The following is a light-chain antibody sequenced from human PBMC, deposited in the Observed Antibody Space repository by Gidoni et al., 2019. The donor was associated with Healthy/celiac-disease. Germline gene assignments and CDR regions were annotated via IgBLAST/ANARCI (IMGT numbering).Light chain of an antibody. V-gene: IGKV1-39*01. J-gene: IGKJ5*01. CDR2: AAS. Sequence: DIQMTQSPSSLSASVGDRVTITCRASQSISSYLNWYQQKPGKAPKLLIYAASSLQSGVPSRFSGSGSGTDFTLTISSLQPEDFATYYCQQSYSTHPRITFXXXTRLEIK. CDR3: QQSYSTHPRIT. CDR1: QSISSY.